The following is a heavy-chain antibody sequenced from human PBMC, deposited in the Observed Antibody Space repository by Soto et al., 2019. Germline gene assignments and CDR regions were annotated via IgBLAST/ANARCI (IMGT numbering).Heavy chain of an antibody. J-gene: IGHJ6*03. CDR1: GYVFPSYD. CDR3: ARADPRHYYMDV. CDR2: VNPGSGYK. Sequence: QVQLVQSGAEVKKPGASVRVSCKASGYVFPSYDITWVRQAPGHGLEWMGWVNPGSGYKGYAQNFQGQVTLTRNMSISTVYMALSSLRSEDTAVYYCARADPRHYYMDVWGKGTTVTVSS. V-gene: IGHV1-8*01.